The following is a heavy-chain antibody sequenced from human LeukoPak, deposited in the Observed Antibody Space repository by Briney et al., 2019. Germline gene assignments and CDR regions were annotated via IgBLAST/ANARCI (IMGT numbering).Heavy chain of an antibody. CDR3: ASQSFARFDP. D-gene: IGHD3-16*01. J-gene: IGHJ5*02. CDR2: ISSSGSTI. V-gene: IGHV3-48*03. Sequence: GGSLRLSCAASGFTFSSYEMNWVRQAPGKGLEWVSYISSSGSTIYYADSVKGRFTISRDNARNSLFLQMNSLRVEDTAVYYCASQSFARFDPWGQGTLVTVSS. CDR1: GFTFSSYE.